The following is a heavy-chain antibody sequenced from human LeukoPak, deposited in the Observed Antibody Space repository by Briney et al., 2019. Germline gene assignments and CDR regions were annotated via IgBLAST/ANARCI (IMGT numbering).Heavy chain of an antibody. V-gene: IGHV3-21*01. CDR2: ISSSSSYI. D-gene: IGHD2-21*01. CDR3: ARDRIPYYYYMDV. CDR1: GFTFSSYS. J-gene: IGHJ6*03. Sequence: GGSLRLSCAASGFTFSSYSMNWVRQAPGKGLEWVSSISSSSSYIYYADSVKGRFTISRDNAKNSPYLQMNSLRAEDTAVYYCARDRIPYYYYMDVWGKGTTVTVSS.